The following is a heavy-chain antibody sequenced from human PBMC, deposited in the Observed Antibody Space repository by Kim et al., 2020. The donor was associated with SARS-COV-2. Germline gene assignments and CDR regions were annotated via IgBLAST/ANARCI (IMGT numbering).Heavy chain of an antibody. CDR1: GFTFSSYS. J-gene: IGHJ6*02. V-gene: IGHV3-48*02. D-gene: IGHD2-2*01. CDR3: ARGRYCSSTSCYLYYSYGMDV. CDR2: ISSSSSTI. Sequence: GGSLRLSCAASGFTFSSYSMNWVRQAPGKGLEWVSYISSSSSTIYYADSVKGRFTISRDNAKNSLYLQMNSLRDEDTAVYYCARGRYCSSTSCYLYYSYGMDVWGQGTTVTVSS.